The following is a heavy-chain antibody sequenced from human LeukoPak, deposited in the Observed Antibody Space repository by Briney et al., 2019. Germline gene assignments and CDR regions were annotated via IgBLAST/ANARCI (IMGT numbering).Heavy chain of an antibody. Sequence: ASVKVSCKASGYTFTVYYMHWVRQAPGQGLEWMGRINPNSGGTNYAQKFQGRVTMTRDTSISTAYMELSRLRSDDTAVYYCARDLGQATLSDYWGQGTLVTVSS. D-gene: IGHD1-26*01. CDR2: INPNSGGT. CDR1: GYTFTVYY. V-gene: IGHV1-2*06. CDR3: ARDLGQATLSDY. J-gene: IGHJ4*02.